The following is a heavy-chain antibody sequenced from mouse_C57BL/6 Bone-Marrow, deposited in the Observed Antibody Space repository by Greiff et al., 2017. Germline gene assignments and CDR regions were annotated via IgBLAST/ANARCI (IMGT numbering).Heavy chain of an antibody. CDR2: SRNKANDYTT. CDR3: ARDASDGYYLYWYFDV. Sequence: EVNVVESGGGLVQSGRSLRLSCATSGFTFSDFYMEWVRQAPGKGLEWIAASRNKANDYTTEYSASVKGRFIVSRDTSQSILYLQMNALRAEDTAIYYCARDASDGYYLYWYFDVWGTGTTVTVSS. V-gene: IGHV7-1*01. CDR1: GFTFSDFY. D-gene: IGHD2-3*01. J-gene: IGHJ1*03.